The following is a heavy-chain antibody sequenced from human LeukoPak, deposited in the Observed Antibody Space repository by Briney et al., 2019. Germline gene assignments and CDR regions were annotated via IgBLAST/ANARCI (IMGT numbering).Heavy chain of an antibody. Sequence: SETLSLTCTVSGGSISSYYWSWIRQPAGKGLEWIGRIYTSGSTNYNPSLKSRVTMSVDTSKNQFSLKVRSVTAADTAVYYCARSPGGLNYGSGSFDLWGQGTLVTVSS. CDR3: ARSPGGLNYGSGSFDL. J-gene: IGHJ4*02. CDR2: IYTSGST. V-gene: IGHV4-4*07. D-gene: IGHD3-10*01. CDR1: GGSISSYY.